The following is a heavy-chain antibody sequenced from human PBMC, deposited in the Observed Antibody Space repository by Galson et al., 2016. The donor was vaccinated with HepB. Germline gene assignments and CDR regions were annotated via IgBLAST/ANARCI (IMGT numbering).Heavy chain of an antibody. J-gene: IGHJ4*02. D-gene: IGHD6-19*01. V-gene: IGHV3-30*04. CDR1: GFTFSNYV. Sequence: SLRLSCAASGFTFSNYVMHWVRQAPGKGLEWVAVISYDGSSKYYADSVKGRFTISRDSSKNTLFPQMNSLRPEDTAVYYCAREDPNIAVAALDYWGQGTRVTVSS. CDR3: AREDPNIAVAALDY. CDR2: ISYDGSSK.